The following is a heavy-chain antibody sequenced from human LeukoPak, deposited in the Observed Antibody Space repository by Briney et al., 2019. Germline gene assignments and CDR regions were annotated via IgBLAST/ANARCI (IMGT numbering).Heavy chain of an antibody. V-gene: IGHV3-21*01. J-gene: IGHJ4*02. CDR3: ARSYSSSRGTFDY. D-gene: IGHD6-6*01. CDR2: ITSSSSYI. Sequence: GGSLGLSCAASGFTFSSYGMNWVRQAPGKGLEWVSSITSSSSYIYYADSVKGRFTISRDNAKNSLYLQMNSLRAEDTAVYYCARSYSSSRGTFDYWGQGTLVTVSS. CDR1: GFTFSSYG.